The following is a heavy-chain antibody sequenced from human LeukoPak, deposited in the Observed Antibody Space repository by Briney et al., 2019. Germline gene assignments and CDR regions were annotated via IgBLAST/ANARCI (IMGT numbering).Heavy chain of an antibody. Sequence: GGTLRLSCAVSGFTFSSYGMSWVRQAPGKGLEWVSAISGSGSSTYYADSVKGRFTISRDNFRNTLYLQMNSLRAEDTAVYYCAKSPHEWPSQNDYWGQGTLVTVSS. J-gene: IGHJ4*02. CDR3: AKSPHEWPSQNDY. CDR2: ISGSGSST. CDR1: GFTFSSYG. V-gene: IGHV3-23*01. D-gene: IGHD3-3*01.